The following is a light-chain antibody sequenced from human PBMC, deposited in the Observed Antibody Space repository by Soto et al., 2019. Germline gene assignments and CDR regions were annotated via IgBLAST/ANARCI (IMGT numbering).Light chain of an antibody. CDR1: SNDVGAYNY. J-gene: IGLJ1*01. Sequence: QSVLTQPPSASGSPGQSVTISCTGTSNDVGAYNYVSWYQQHPGKAPKVMIYEVNKRPSGVPDRFSGSKSGNTASLTVSGLQAEDEADYYCSSFAVSNSLVFGTGTKVTVL. CDR3: SSFAVSNSLV. CDR2: EVN. V-gene: IGLV2-8*01.